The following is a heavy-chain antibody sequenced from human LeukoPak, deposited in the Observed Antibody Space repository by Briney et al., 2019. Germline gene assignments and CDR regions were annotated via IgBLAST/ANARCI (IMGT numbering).Heavy chain of an antibody. D-gene: IGHD6-13*01. Sequence: SETLSLTCAVYGGSFSGYYWSWIRQPPGKGLEWIGEINHSGSTNYNPSLKSRVTISVDTSKNQFSLKVSSVTAADTAVYYCARYSSSWPNYFDYWGQGTLVTVSS. CDR1: GGSFSGYY. CDR2: INHSGST. J-gene: IGHJ4*02. CDR3: ARYSSSWPNYFDY. V-gene: IGHV4-34*01.